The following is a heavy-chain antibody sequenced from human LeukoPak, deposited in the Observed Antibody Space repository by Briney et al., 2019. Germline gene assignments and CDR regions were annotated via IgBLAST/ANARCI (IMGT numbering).Heavy chain of an antibody. CDR2: ISGSGDNT. D-gene: IGHD6-19*01. Sequence: GGSLRLSCAASGFTFSSYTMSWVRQAPGKGLQWVSAISGSGDNTYYTDSVKGRFTISRDNSKSTLYLQMNSLRAEDTAVYYCAKPQWQVEYWGRGTLVIVSS. CDR3: AKPQWQVEY. V-gene: IGHV3-23*01. J-gene: IGHJ4*02. CDR1: GFTFSSYT.